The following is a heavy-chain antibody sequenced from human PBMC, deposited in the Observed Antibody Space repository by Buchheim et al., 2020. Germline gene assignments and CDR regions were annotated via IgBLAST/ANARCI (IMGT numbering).Heavy chain of an antibody. CDR1: GYTFTGYY. V-gene: IGHV1-2*02. Sequence: QVQLVQSGAEVKKPGASVKVSCKASGYTFTGYYMHWVRQAPGQGLEWMGWINPNSGGTNYAQKFQGRVTMTRDTSISTAYMELSRLRSDDTAVYYCARVDAAGPGPSYYYYYYGTDVWGQGTT. CDR3: ARVDAAGPGPSYYYYYYGTDV. J-gene: IGHJ6*02. D-gene: IGHD6-13*01. CDR2: INPNSGGT.